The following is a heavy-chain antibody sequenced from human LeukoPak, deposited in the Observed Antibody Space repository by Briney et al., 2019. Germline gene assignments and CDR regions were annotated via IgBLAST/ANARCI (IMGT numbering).Heavy chain of an antibody. CDR3: AKAGPSGYYPWDY. J-gene: IGHJ4*02. CDR1: GFTFRNYG. V-gene: IGHV3-23*01. CDR2: ISKTDGDT. D-gene: IGHD3-22*01. Sequence: GGSLRLSCVASGFTFRNYGMYWVRQIPGKGLEWVSAISKTDGDTYYKDSVKGRFTISRDNSKNTLDLQMNSLRAEDTAVYYCAKAGPSGYYPWDYWGQGTLVTVSS.